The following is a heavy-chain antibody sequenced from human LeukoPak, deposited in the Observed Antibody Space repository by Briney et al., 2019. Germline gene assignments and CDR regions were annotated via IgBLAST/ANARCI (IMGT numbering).Heavy chain of an antibody. CDR1: GGSISSYY. CDR3: ARGVLWFGELSSEAPYYFDY. Sequence: SETLSLTCTVSGGSISSYYWSWIRQPPGKGLEWIGYIYYSGSTNYNPSLKSRVTISVDTSKNQFSLKLSSVTAADTAVYYCARGVLWFGELSSEAPYYFDYWGQGTLVTVSS. D-gene: IGHD3-10*01. CDR2: IYYSGST. J-gene: IGHJ4*02. V-gene: IGHV4-59*01.